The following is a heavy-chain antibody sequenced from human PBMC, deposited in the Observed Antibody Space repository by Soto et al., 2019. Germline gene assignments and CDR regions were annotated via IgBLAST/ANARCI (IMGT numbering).Heavy chain of an antibody. CDR1: GGTFSSYT. J-gene: IGHJ4*02. V-gene: IGHV1-69*08. D-gene: IGHD3-10*01. CDR3: ARETGLLWFGELKYYFDY. CDR2: IIPILGIA. Sequence: QVQLVQSGAEVKKPGSSVKVSCKASGGTFSSYTISWVRQAPGQGLEWMGRIIPILGIANYAQKFQGRVTITADKSTSTAYMELSSLRSEDTAVYYCARETGLLWFGELKYYFDYWGQGTLVTVSS.